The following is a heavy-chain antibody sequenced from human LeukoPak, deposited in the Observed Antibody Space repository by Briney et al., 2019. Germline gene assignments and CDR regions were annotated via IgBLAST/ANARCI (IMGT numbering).Heavy chain of an antibody. CDR2: IYYSGST. V-gene: IGHV4-59*01. J-gene: IGHJ6*03. Sequence: SETLSLTCAVYGGSFSGFYWSWIRQPPGKGLECIGYIYYSGSTNYNPSLKSRVTISVDTSKNQFSLKLSSVTAADTAVYYCARMPTSSWYNYYYMDVWGKGTTVTVSS. D-gene: IGHD6-13*01. CDR3: ARMPTSSWYNYYYMDV. CDR1: GGSFSGFY.